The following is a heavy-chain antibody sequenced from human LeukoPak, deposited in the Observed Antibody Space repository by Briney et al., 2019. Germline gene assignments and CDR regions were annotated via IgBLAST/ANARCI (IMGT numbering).Heavy chain of an antibody. J-gene: IGHJ4*02. CDR1: GFTVSNNY. Sequence: PGGSLRLSCAASGFTVSNNYMSWVRQAPGKGLEWVAVIWYDGSNKYYADSVKGRFTISRDNSKNTLYLQMNSLRAEDTAVYYCASSSGYYPMGYWGQGTLVTVSS. V-gene: IGHV3-33*08. D-gene: IGHD3-22*01. CDR3: ASSSGYYPMGY. CDR2: IWYDGSNK.